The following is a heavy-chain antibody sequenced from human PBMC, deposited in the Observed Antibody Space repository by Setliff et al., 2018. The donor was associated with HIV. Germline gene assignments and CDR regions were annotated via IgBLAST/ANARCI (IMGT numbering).Heavy chain of an antibody. CDR1: GGTSSTHA. CDR3: ARVGSYWSTFDY. CDR2: INTETGKP. Sequence: ASVKVSCKASGGTSSTHAINWVRQAPGQGLEWMGWINTETGKPMYAQGFRGRLVFSSDTSVNTAYLQINSLKAEDTAMYYCARVGSYWSTFDYWGQGALVTVSS. V-gene: IGHV7-4-1*02. J-gene: IGHJ4*02. D-gene: IGHD2-8*02.